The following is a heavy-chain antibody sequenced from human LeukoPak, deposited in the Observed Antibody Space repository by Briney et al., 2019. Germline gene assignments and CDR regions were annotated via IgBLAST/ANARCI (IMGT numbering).Heavy chain of an antibody. V-gene: IGHV3-21*01. D-gene: IGHD3-16*01. Sequence: PGGSLRLSCAASGFTFSSYSMNWVRQAPGKGLEWVSSISSSSSYIYYADSVKGRFTISRDNAKNSLYLQMNSLRAEDTAVYYCAREPAPLIPSLYDYVWGSYSDIWGQGTMVTVSS. CDR3: AREPAPLIPSLYDYVWGSYSDI. CDR1: GFTFSSYS. J-gene: IGHJ3*02. CDR2: ISSSSSYI.